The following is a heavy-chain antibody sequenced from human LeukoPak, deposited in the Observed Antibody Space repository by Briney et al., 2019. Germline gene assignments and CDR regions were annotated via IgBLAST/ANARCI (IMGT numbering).Heavy chain of an antibody. CDR3: ASEQQLVHRYYMDV. Sequence: GGSLRLSCAASGFTFSSYGMHWVRQAPGKGLEWVAVISYDGSNKYYADSVKGRFTISRDNSKNTLYLQMNSLRAEDTAVYYCASEQQLVHRYYMDVWGKGTTVTVSS. CDR1: GFTFSSYG. D-gene: IGHD6-13*01. V-gene: IGHV3-30*03. CDR2: ISYDGSNK. J-gene: IGHJ6*03.